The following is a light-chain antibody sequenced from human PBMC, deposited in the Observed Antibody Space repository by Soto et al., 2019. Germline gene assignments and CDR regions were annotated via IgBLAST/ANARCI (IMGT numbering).Light chain of an antibody. Sequence: EIVLTQSPGTLSLSPGERATLSCRASQSVSSSYLAWYQQKPGQAPRLLIYGASSRATGTPDRFSGSGSGTDFTLTISRLEPEDSAVYYCQQYGSSPTFGGGTKVDIK. CDR1: QSVSSSY. V-gene: IGKV3-20*01. CDR3: QQYGSSPT. J-gene: IGKJ4*01. CDR2: GAS.